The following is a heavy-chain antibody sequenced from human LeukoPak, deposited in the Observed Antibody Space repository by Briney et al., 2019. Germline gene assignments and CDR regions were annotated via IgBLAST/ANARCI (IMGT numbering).Heavy chain of an antibody. CDR2: ISSSGDNT. Sequence: GGSLRLSCAASGLIFRNYAMHWVRQAPGKGLEYVSAISSSGDNTYYANSVRGRFTISRDNSKNTLFLQMGSLRAEDMAVYYCVREERGLAIDYWGQGTLVTVSS. V-gene: IGHV3-64*01. D-gene: IGHD5-12*01. J-gene: IGHJ4*02. CDR3: VREERGLAIDY. CDR1: GLIFRNYA.